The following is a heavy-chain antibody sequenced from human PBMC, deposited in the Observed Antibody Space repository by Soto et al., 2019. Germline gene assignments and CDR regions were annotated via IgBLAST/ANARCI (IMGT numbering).Heavy chain of an antibody. CDR2: TFYRSKWSN. CDR1: GDSVSSKSAA. V-gene: IGHV6-1*01. D-gene: IGHD3-10*01. J-gene: IGHJ1*01. Sequence: PSQTLSLTCAISGDSVSSKSAAWNWFRQSPSRGLEWLGRTFYRSKWSNDYEASVKGRISVNPDTSKNQFSLQLNSVTPDDTAVYYCARGLGSANYVWGQGTRVTSPQ. CDR3: ARGLGSANYV.